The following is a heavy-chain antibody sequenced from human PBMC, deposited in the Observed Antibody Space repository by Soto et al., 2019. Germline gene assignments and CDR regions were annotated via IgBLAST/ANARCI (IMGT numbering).Heavy chain of an antibody. CDR2: ISASGGST. CDR3: AKDRDYSDNWDPLDV. D-gene: IGHD1-1*01. Sequence: SGGSLRLSCAASGFTFSNYAMTWVRQAPGKGLEWVSGISASGGSTYYADSVKGRVTISRDNFKNTVYLQMHSLRADDTAVYFCAKDRDYSDNWDPLDVWGQGTTVTVSS. J-gene: IGHJ6*02. V-gene: IGHV3-23*01. CDR1: GFTFSNYA.